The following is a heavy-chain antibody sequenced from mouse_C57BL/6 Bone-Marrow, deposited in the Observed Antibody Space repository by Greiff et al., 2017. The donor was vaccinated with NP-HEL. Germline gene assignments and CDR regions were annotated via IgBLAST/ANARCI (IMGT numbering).Heavy chain of an antibody. CDR3: ARRTSMDY. J-gene: IGHJ4*01. CDR2: INPGGGGT. Sequence: QVQLQQSGAELVRPGTSVKVSCKASGYAFTNYLIEWVKQRPGQGLEWIGVINPGGGGTNYNEKFKGKATLTADKSSSTAYMQLSSLTSEDSAVYFCARRTSMDYWGQGTSVTVSS. CDR1: GYAFTNYL. V-gene: IGHV1-54*01.